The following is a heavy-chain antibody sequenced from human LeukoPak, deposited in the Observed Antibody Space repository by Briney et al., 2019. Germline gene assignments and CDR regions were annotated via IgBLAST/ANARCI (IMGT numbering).Heavy chain of an antibody. CDR2: ISSDGNTK. V-gene: IGHV3-30-3*01. Sequence: GRSLRLSCAASGFTFSSYAMHWVRQAPGKGLEWAAVISSDGNTKYYADSVKGRFTISRDNSNNTLYLQMNSLRADATAIYYCARRRIVGSTDDAFDIWGQGTMVTLSS. CDR3: ARRRIVGSTDDAFDI. CDR1: GFTFSSYA. J-gene: IGHJ3*02. D-gene: IGHD1-26*01.